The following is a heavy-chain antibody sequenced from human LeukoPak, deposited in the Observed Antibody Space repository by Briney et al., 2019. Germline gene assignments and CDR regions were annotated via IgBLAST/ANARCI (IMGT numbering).Heavy chain of an antibody. Sequence: APVKVSCKASGYTFTGYYMHWVRQAPGQGLEWMGWINPNSGDTNYAQKSQGRVTMTTDTSISTAYMELSRLRSDDTAVYYCTRGFYDILTGFQDAFDIWGQGTMVTVSS. CDR2: INPNSGDT. D-gene: IGHD3-9*01. J-gene: IGHJ3*02. CDR1: GYTFTGYY. V-gene: IGHV1-2*02. CDR3: TRGFYDILTGFQDAFDI.